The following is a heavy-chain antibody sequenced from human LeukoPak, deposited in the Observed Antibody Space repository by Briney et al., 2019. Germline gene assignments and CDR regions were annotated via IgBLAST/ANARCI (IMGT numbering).Heavy chain of an antibody. CDR2: IYYSGST. CDR1: GGSISSGGYY. J-gene: IGHJ6*03. Sequence: SETLSLTCTVSGGSISSGGYYWSWIRQHPGKGLEWIGYIYYSGSTYYNPSLKSRVTISVDTSKNQFSLKLSSVTAADTAVYYCARQGNWNYYYYMDVWGKGTTVTVSS. CDR3: ARQGNWNYYYYMDV. D-gene: IGHD1-20*01. V-gene: IGHV4-31*03.